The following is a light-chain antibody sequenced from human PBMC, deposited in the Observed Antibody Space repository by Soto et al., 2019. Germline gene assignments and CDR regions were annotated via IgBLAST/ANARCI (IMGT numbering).Light chain of an antibody. V-gene: IGKV1-5*03. CDR3: QQYHIYSGT. Sequence: DIQMTQSPSTLSASVGDRVTITCRASQTIDSWLAWYQQRPGKPPNLLIYKASTLASGVPSRFSGSGSGTEFTLTINSLQPDDFETYYCQQYHIYSGTFGKGTKVNI. CDR2: KAS. J-gene: IGKJ1*01. CDR1: QTIDSW.